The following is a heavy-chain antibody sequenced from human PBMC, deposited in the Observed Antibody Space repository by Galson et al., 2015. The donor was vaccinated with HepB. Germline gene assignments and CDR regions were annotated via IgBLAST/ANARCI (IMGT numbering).Heavy chain of an antibody. CDR2: ISSSSSTI. CDR1: GFTFSSYS. D-gene: IGHD3-10*01. V-gene: IGHV3-48*01. Sequence: SLRLSCAASGFTFSSYSMNWVRQAPGKGLEWVSYISSSSSTIYYADSVKGRFTISRDNAKNSLYLQMNSLRAEDTAVYYCARDDNYYGSGSYNYWGQGTLVTVSS. CDR3: ARDDNYYGSGSYNY. J-gene: IGHJ4*02.